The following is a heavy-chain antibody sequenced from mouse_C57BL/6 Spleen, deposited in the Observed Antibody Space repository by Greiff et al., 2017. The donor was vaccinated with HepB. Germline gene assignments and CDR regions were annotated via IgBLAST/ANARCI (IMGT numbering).Heavy chain of an antibody. Sequence: EVQLQQSVAELVRPGASVKLSCTASGFNIKNTYMHWVKQRPEQGLEWIGRIDPANGNTKYAPKFQGKATITADTSSNTAYLQLSSLTSEDTAIYYCAGGGSYYYGSRKDWFAYWGQGTLVTVSA. CDR3: AGGGSYYYGSRKDWFAY. CDR2: IDPANGNT. CDR1: GFNIKNTY. J-gene: IGHJ3*01. D-gene: IGHD1-1*01. V-gene: IGHV14-3*01.